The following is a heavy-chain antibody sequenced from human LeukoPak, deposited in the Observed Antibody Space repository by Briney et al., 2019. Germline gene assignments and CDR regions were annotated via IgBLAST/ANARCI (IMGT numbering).Heavy chain of an antibody. Sequence: GASVTVSCTASGYTFTGYYMHWVRQAPGQGLEWMGWINPNSGGTNYAQKFQGRVTMTRDTSISTAYMELSRLRSDDTAIYYCARDSGYSSSWANYWGQGTLVTVSS. CDR3: ARDSGYSSSWANY. CDR1: GYTFTGYY. D-gene: IGHD6-13*01. CDR2: INPNSGGT. J-gene: IGHJ4*02. V-gene: IGHV1-2*02.